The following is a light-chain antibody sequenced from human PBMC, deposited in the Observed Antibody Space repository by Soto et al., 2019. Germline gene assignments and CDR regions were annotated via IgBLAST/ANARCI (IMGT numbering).Light chain of an antibody. V-gene: IGKV3-11*01. CDR1: HSVTSDY. Sequence: EIVLTQSPGTLPLSPGERATLSCRPSHSVTSDYLAWYQQKPGQAPRLLIYDAHNRATGIPPRFSGSGSGTDFTLTISSLEPEDSAVYYCQQRDMWPITFGQGTRLEIK. J-gene: IGKJ5*01. CDR2: DAH. CDR3: QQRDMWPIT.